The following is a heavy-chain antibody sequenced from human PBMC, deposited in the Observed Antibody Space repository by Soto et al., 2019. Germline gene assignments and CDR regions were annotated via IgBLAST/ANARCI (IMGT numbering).Heavy chain of an antibody. V-gene: IGHV1-3*01. D-gene: IGHD2-15*01. J-gene: IGHJ6*03. CDR2: INAGNGNT. CDR1: GYTFTSYA. Sequence: ASVKVSCKASGYTFTSYAMHWVRQAPGQRLEWMGWINAGNGNTKYSQKFQGRVTITRDTSASTAYMELSSLRSEDTAVYYCARGLGVVAAITDYYYYMDVWGKGTTVTVSS. CDR3: ARGLGVVAAITDYYYYMDV.